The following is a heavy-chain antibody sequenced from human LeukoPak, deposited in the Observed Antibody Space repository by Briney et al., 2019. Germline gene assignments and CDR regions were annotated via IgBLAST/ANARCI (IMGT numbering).Heavy chain of an antibody. CDR3: ARDRIDYGDYVYYFDY. V-gene: IGHV1-18*01. J-gene: IGHJ4*02. Sequence: ASVKVSCKASVGTFSSYAISWVRQTPGQGLEWMGWISAYNGNTNYAQKLQGRVTMTTDTSTSTAYMELRSLRSDDTAVYYCARDRIDYGDYVYYFDYWGQGTLVTVSS. CDR1: VGTFSSYA. CDR2: ISAYNGNT. D-gene: IGHD4-17*01.